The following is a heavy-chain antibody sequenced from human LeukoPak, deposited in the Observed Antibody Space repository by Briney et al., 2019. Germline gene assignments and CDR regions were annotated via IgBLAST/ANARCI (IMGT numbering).Heavy chain of an antibody. CDR3: ARDARASVRGYFDY. CDR2: IYHSGST. CDR1: GGSISSGGYY. Sequence: SQTLSLTCTVSGGSISSGGYYWSWIRQPPGKGLEWIGYIYHSGSTYYNPSLKSRVTISVDRSKNQFSLKLSSVTAADTAVYCCARDARASVRGYFDYWGQGTLVTVSS. J-gene: IGHJ4*02. D-gene: IGHD4-17*01. V-gene: IGHV4-30-2*01.